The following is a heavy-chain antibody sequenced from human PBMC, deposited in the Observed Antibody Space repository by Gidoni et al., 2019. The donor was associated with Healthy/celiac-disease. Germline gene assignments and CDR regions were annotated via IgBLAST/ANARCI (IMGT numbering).Heavy chain of an antibody. Sequence: EVQLFESGGCFVPPGGSLRLSCAAYGFTFCSYPMSWVRQDPGKGLEWVSAISGSGGSTYYADSVKGRFTISRDNSKNTLYLQMNSLRAEDTAVYYCAKGTESSGWPYYYYGMDVWGQGTTVTVSS. D-gene: IGHD6-19*01. V-gene: IGHV3-23*01. CDR2: ISGSGGST. CDR1: GFTFCSYP. J-gene: IGHJ6*02. CDR3: AKGTESSGWPYYYYGMDV.